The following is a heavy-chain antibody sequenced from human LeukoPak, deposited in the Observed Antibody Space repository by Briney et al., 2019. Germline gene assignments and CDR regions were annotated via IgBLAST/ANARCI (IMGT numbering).Heavy chain of an antibody. CDR2: INPNSGDT. CDR1: GYTFTDYY. CDR3: ARRYNILTGFLF. J-gene: IGHJ4*02. V-gene: IGHV1-2*02. D-gene: IGHD3-9*01. Sequence: GASVRVSCKASGYTFTDYYVNWVRQAPGQGLEWMGWINPNSGDTNYAETFQGRVTMTRDTSISTAYMELNGLRSDDTAVYYCARRYNILTGFLFWGQGTLVTVSS.